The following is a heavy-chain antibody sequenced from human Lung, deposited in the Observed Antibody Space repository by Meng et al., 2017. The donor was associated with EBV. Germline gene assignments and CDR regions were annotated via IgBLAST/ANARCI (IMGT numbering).Heavy chain of an antibody. CDR3: ARGATSVFDL. V-gene: IGHV6-1*01. CDR1: GDSVSSSSAA. CDR2: TYYRSKWYN. J-gene: IGHJ2*01. Sequence: VRVHQSVPRMVKPSPLLSRTWFIPGDSVSSSSAAWTWIRQSPSRGLEWLGRTYYRSKWYNDYAVFVKSRITINPDTSKNQFSLQLNSVTPEDTAVYYCARGATSVFDLWGRGTLVTVSS.